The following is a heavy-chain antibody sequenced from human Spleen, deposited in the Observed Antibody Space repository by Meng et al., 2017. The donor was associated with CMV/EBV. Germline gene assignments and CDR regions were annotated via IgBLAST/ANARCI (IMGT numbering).Heavy chain of an antibody. CDR1: GYTLTSYY. CDR2: INPSSGST. CDR3: AREAGYFGYGMDV. J-gene: IGHJ6*02. Sequence: ASVKVSCKASGYTLTSYYMHWVRQAPGQGLEWMGIINPSSGSTDYAQKFQGRVTMTRDTSTSTVYMELSSLRSDDTAVYYCAREAGYFGYGMDVWGQGTTVTVSS. V-gene: IGHV1-46*01. D-gene: IGHD2/OR15-2a*01.